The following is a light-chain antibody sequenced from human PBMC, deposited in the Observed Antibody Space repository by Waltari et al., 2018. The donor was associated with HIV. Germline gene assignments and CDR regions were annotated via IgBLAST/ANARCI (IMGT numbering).Light chain of an antibody. CDR1: QSVSSN. CDR2: GAS. V-gene: IGKV3-15*01. CDR3: QQYNNWPPWT. Sequence: EIVMTQSPATLSVSPGESTTLSCRASQSVSSNLAWYQQKPGQAPTLLIYGASTRATGIPARFSGSGSGTEFTLTISSLQSEDFEVYYCQQYNNWPPWTFGQGTKVEIK. J-gene: IGKJ1*01.